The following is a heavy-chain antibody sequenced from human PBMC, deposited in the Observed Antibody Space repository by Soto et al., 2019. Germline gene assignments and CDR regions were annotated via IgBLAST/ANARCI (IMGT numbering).Heavy chain of an antibody. V-gene: IGHV3-30*18. Sequence: QVHLVESGGGVVQPGRSLRLSCAASGFTFSSHGMHWIRQAPGKGLEWVAVIPYDGSHQYYADSVKGRFSISRDNSKNTLYLQMNSLRAEDTAVYYCAKLRVLEWEVQESDYWGQEPWSPSPQ. CDR3: AKLRVLEWEVQESDY. CDR1: GFTFSSHG. J-gene: IGHJ4*01. CDR2: IPYDGSHQ. D-gene: IGHD3-3*01.